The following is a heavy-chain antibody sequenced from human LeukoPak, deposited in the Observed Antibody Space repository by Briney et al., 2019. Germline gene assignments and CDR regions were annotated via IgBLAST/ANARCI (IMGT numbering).Heavy chain of an antibody. CDR1: GGSVSSGDYY. J-gene: IGHJ4*02. D-gene: IGHD5-12*01. V-gene: IGHV4-30-2*01. CDR2: IFHSGST. Sequence: PSETLSLTCSVSGGSVSSGDYYWGWIRQPPGKGLEWIGYIFHSGSTYYNPSLKSRVTISVDRSKNQFSLNLSSVTAADTAVYYCAVRGYSGYTFNYWGQGTLVTVSS. CDR3: AVRGYSGYTFNY.